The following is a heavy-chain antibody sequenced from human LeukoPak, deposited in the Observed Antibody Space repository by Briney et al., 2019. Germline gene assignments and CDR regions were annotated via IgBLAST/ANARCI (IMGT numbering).Heavy chain of an antibody. J-gene: IGHJ5*02. CDR3: ARAGSYSSSWLFNWFDP. Sequence: TGGSLRLPCAASGFTFSSYAMSWVRQAPGKGLEWVSAFSGSGGSTYYADSVKGRFTISRDNAKNSLYLQMNSLRAEDTAVYYCARAGSYSSSWLFNWFDPWGQGTLVTVSS. V-gene: IGHV3-23*01. CDR2: FSGSGGST. CDR1: GFTFSSYA. D-gene: IGHD6-13*01.